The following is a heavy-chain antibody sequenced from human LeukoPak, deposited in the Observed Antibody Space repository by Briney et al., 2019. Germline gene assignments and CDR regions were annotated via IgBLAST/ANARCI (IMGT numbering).Heavy chain of an antibody. V-gene: IGHV3-23*01. CDR2: ISGSGGST. CDR3: AKDLDDYGGNGRGY. Sequence: GGSLRLSCAASGFTFSSYAMSWVRQAPGKGLEWVSAISGSGGSTYYADSVKGRFTISRDNSKNTLYLQINSLRAEDTAVYYCAKDLDDYGGNGRGYWGQGTLVTVSS. CDR1: GFTFSSYA. J-gene: IGHJ4*02. D-gene: IGHD4-23*01.